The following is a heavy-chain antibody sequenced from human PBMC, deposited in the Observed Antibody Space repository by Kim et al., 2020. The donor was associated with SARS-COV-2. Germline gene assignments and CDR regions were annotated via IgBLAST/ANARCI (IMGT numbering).Heavy chain of an antibody. Sequence: GGSLRLSCAASGFTVSSNYMSWVRQAPGKGLEWVSVIYSGGSTYYADSVKGRFTISRDNSKNTLYLQMNSLRAEDTAVYYCARDRRGRATDPYYYYGMDVWGQGTTVTVSS. CDR1: GFTVSSNY. D-gene: IGHD5-12*01. J-gene: IGHJ6*02. CDR2: IYSGGST. CDR3: ARDRRGRATDPYYYYGMDV. V-gene: IGHV3-53*01.